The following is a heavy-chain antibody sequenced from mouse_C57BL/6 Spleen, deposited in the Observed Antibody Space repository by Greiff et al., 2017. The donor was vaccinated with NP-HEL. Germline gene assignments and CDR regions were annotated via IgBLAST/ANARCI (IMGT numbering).Heavy chain of an antibody. D-gene: IGHD1-1*01. CDR3: ARTKDYGSSYWYFDV. Sequence: QVQLQQPGAELVRPGSSVKLSCKASGYTFTSYWMHWVKQRPIQGLEWIGNIDPSDSETHYNQKFKDKATLTVDKSSSTAYMQLSSLTSEDSAVYYCARTKDYGSSYWYFDVWGTGTTVTVSS. CDR2: IDPSDSET. CDR1: GYTFTSYW. J-gene: IGHJ1*03. V-gene: IGHV1-52*01.